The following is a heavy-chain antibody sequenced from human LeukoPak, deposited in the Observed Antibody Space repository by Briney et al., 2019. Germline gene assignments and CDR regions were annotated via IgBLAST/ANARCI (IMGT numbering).Heavy chain of an antibody. CDR1: GGTFSSYA. CDR2: IIPIFGTA. Sequence: SVKVSCKASGGTFSSYAISWVRQAPGQGLEWMGRIIPIFGTANYAQKFQGRVTITTDKSTSTAYMELSSLRSEDTAVYYCARSPYCSSTSCLHHYYYYYMDVWGKGTTVTVSS. J-gene: IGHJ6*03. D-gene: IGHD2-2*01. CDR3: ARSPYCSSTSCLHHYYYYYMDV. V-gene: IGHV1-69*05.